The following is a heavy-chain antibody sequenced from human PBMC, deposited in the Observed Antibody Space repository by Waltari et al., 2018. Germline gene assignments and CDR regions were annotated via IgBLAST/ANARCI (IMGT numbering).Heavy chain of an antibody. CDR1: GYPLTDYY. D-gene: IGHD1-26*01. CDR2: MNPNSGGT. J-gene: IGHJ4*02. Sequence: QVQLVQSGAEVKQPGASVKVYCKASGYPLTDYYRHWVRQAPGQGLGWVGWMNPNSGGTNYAQKFQGRVTLTRDTSITTAYMELSSLRSDDTAVYYCATYLRSSGSYSLIYWGQGTLVTVSS. CDR3: ATYLRSSGSYSLIY. V-gene: IGHV1-2*02.